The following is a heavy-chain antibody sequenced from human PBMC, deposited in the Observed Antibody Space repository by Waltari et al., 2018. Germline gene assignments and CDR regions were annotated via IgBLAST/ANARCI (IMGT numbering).Heavy chain of an antibody. CDR1: GGSISSSSYY. D-gene: IGHD5-12*01. J-gene: IGHJ3*02. CDR2: IYYSWST. V-gene: IGHV4-39*02. Sequence: QLQLQESGPGLVKPSETLSLTCTVSGGSISSSSYYWGWIRQPPGKGLEWIGSIYYSWSTYYTPSLKSRVTISVDTSKNQFSLKLSSVTAADTAVYYCARDGRDGYNYEDAFDIWGQGTMVTVSS. CDR3: ARDGRDGYNYEDAFDI.